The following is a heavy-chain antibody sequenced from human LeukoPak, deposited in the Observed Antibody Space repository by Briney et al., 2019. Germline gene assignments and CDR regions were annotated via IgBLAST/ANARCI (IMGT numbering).Heavy chain of an antibody. D-gene: IGHD5-18*01. J-gene: IGHJ4*02. V-gene: IGHV3-23*01. Sequence: GGSLRLSCAASGFTFDDYAMSWVRQAPGKRLEWVSGITGNGGTTYYADSVKGRFTISRDNSKNTLYLQMNSLRAEDTAVYYCANDLGWIQLNLGRGQGTLVTVSS. CDR1: GFTFDDYA. CDR2: ITGNGGTT. CDR3: ANDLGWIQLNLG.